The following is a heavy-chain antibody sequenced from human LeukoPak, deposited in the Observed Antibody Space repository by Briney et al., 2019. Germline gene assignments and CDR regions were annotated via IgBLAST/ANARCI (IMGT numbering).Heavy chain of an antibody. CDR1: GYTFTSYD. CDR2: MNPNSGNT. V-gene: IGHV1-8*01. D-gene: IGHD3-22*01. CDR3: AREVYYDSSGYNY. Sequence: ASVKVSCKASGYTFTSYDINRVRQATGQVLEWMGWMNPNSGNTGYAQKFQGRVTMTRNTSISTAYMELSSLRSEDTAVYYCAREVYYDSSGYNYWGQGTLVTVSS. J-gene: IGHJ4*02.